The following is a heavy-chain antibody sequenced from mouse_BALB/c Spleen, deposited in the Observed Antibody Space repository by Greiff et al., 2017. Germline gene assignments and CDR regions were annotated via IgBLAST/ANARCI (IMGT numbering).Heavy chain of an antibody. Sequence: DVKLVESGGGLVKPGGSLKLSCAASGFTFSSYAMSWVRQTPEKRLKWVASISSGGSTYYPDSVKGRFTISRDNARNILYLQMSSLRSEDTAMYYCAREDGYDERVWYFDVWGAGTTVTVSS. CDR2: ISSGGST. J-gene: IGHJ1*01. V-gene: IGHV5-6-5*01. CDR1: GFTFSSYA. CDR3: AREDGYDERVWYFDV. D-gene: IGHD2-2*01.